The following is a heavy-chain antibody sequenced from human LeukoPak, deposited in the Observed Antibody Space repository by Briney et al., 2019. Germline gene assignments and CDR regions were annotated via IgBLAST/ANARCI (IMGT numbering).Heavy chain of an antibody. CDR3: ARDYDSSGYYLSTEYFQH. V-gene: IGHV3-30*03. J-gene: IGHJ1*01. CDR2: ISYDGSNK. D-gene: IGHD3-22*01. CDR1: GFTFSSYG. Sequence: GGSLRLSCAASGFTFSSYGMHWVRQAPGKELEWVAVISYDGSNKYYADSVKGRFTISRDNSKNTLYLQMNSLRAEDTAVYYCARDYDSSGYYLSTEYFQHWGQGTLVTVSS.